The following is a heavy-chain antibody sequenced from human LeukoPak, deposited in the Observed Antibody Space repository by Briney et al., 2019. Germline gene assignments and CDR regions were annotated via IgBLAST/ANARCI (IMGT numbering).Heavy chain of an antibody. CDR2: IYTSGST. Sequence: PSETLSLTCTVSGGSISSYYWSWIRQPPGKGLEWIGYIYTSGSTNYNPSLKSRVTISVDTSKNQFSLKLSSVTAADTVVYYCARGLYSSSSWGYYYYYYMDVWGKGTTVTVSS. CDR1: GGSISSYY. D-gene: IGHD6-6*01. J-gene: IGHJ6*03. CDR3: ARGLYSSSSWGYYYYYYMDV. V-gene: IGHV4-4*09.